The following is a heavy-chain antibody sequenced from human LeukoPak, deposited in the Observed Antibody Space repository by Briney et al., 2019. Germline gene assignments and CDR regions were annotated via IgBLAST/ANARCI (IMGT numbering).Heavy chain of an antibody. CDR1: GFTFSDYY. CDR2: ISSSGSTI. Sequence: GGSLRLSCAASGFTFSDYYMSWIRQAPGKGLEWVSYISSSGSTIYYADSVKGRFTISRDNAKNSLYLQMNSLRAEDMALYYCAKDMGYGDYLFGAFDIWGQGTMVTVSS. D-gene: IGHD4-17*01. J-gene: IGHJ3*02. CDR3: AKDMGYGDYLFGAFDI. V-gene: IGHV3-11*01.